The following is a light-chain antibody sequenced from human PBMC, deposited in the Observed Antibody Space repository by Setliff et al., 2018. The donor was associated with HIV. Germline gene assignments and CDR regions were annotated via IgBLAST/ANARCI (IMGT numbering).Light chain of an antibody. V-gene: IGLV2-14*01. CDR1: SGDVGGYNY. J-gene: IGLJ1*01. CDR3: SSYAISNTLP. Sequence: STISCTGTSGDVGGYNYVSWYQQHPGKAPKLIIYGVRNRPSGVSNRFSGSKSGNTASLTISGLQAEDEADYYCSSYAISNTLPFGTGTKVTVL. CDR2: GVR.